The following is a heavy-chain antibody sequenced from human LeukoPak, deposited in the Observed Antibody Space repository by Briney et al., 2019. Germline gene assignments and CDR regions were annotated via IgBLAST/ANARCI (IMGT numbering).Heavy chain of an antibody. V-gene: IGHV4-39*01. CDR2: IYYSGST. Sequence: PSETLSLTYTVSGGSISSSSYYWGWIRQPPGKGLEWIGSIYYSGSTYYNPSLKSRVTISVDTSKNQFSLKLSSVTAADTAVYYCARRVGYGYNYPFDYGGQGTLVTVSS. CDR1: GGSISSSSYY. J-gene: IGHJ4*02. D-gene: IGHD5-24*01. CDR3: ARRVGYGYNYPFDY.